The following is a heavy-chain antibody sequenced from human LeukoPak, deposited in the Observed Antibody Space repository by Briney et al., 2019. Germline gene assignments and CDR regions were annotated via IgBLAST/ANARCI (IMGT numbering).Heavy chain of an antibody. Sequence: SETLSLTCTASGDSISSYYWSWIRQSPGKGLEWIGYMYYSGSTNYNPSLKSRVTISVDTSKSHFSLKLTSVTAADTAVYYCASHSGEYYYYYGMDVWGQETTVTVSS. CDR1: GDSISSYY. CDR3: ASHSGEYYYYYGMDV. J-gene: IGHJ6*02. V-gene: IGHV4-59*08. D-gene: IGHD1-26*01. CDR2: MYYSGST.